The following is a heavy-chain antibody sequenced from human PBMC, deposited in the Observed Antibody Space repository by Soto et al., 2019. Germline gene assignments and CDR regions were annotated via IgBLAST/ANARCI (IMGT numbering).Heavy chain of an antibody. CDR3: AWDIVVVPAATRMDV. CDR2: ISAYNGNT. Sequence: ASVKVSCKASGYTFTRYGISWVRQAPGQGLEWMGWISAYNGNTNYAQKLQGRVTMTTDTSTSTAYMELRSLRSDDTAVYYCAWDIVVVPAATRMDVWGKGTTVTVSS. CDR1: GYTFTRYG. D-gene: IGHD2-2*01. V-gene: IGHV1-18*01. J-gene: IGHJ6*04.